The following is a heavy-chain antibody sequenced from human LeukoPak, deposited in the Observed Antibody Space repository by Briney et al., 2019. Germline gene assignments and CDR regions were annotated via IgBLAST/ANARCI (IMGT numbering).Heavy chain of an antibody. V-gene: IGHV3-30*02. CDR3: AKDTDYYGSGSLDY. J-gene: IGHJ4*02. D-gene: IGHD3-10*01. CDR2: IRYDGSNK. Sequence: GGSLRLSCAASGFTFSSYGMHWVRRAPGKGLEWVAFIRYDGSNKYYADSVKGRFTISRDNSKNTLYLQMDSLRAEDTAVYYCAKDTDYYGSGSLDYWGQGTLVTVSS. CDR1: GFTFSSYG.